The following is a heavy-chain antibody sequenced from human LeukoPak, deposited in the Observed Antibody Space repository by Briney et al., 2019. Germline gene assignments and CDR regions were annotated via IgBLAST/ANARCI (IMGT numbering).Heavy chain of an antibody. J-gene: IGHJ4*02. CDR2: ISGSGGST. V-gene: IGHV3-23*01. CDR3: AKVPQWSSFRFFDY. D-gene: IGHD6-13*01. CDR1: GFTFSSYG. Sequence: GRSLRLSCAASGFTFSSYGMSWVRQAPGKGLEWVSAISGSGGSTYYADSVKGRFTISRDNSKNTLYLQMNSLRAEDTAVYYCAKVPQWSSFRFFDYWGQGTLVTVSS.